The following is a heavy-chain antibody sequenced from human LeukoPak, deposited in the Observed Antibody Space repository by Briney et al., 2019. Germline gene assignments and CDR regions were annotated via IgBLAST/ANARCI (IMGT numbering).Heavy chain of an antibody. CDR2: ISSSGSSI. CDR1: GFTFSDYY. V-gene: IGHV3-11*04. Sequence: GGSLRLSCAASGFTFSDYYMSWIRQAPGKGLEWVSYISSSGSSISYADSVKGRFTISRDSAKNSLYLQMNSLRAEDTAVYYCARWAGAILTDYWGQGTLVTVSS. D-gene: IGHD1-26*01. CDR3: ARWAGAILTDY. J-gene: IGHJ4*02.